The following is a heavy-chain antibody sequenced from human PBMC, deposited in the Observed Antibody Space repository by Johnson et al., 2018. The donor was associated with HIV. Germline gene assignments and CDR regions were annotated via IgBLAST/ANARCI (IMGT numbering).Heavy chain of an antibody. CDR3: ARERRAGVKGAFDI. V-gene: IGHV3-20*04. D-gene: IGHD2-21*01. CDR1: GFTFDDYG. Sequence: VQLVESGGGVVRPGGSLRLSCAASGFTFDDYGMSWVRQAPGKGLEWVSGINWNGGSTYYADSVKGRFTISRDNSKNTLYLQMNSLRAEDTAVYYWARERRAGVKGAFDIWGQGTMVTVSS. CDR2: INWNGGST. J-gene: IGHJ3*02.